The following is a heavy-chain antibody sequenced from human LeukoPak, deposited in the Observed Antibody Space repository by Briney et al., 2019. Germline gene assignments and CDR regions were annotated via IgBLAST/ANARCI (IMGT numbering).Heavy chain of an antibody. V-gene: IGHV1-69*06. D-gene: IGHD2-15*01. CDR2: IIPIFGTA. CDR1: GGTFSSYA. J-gene: IGHJ6*03. Sequence: SVKVPCKASGGTFSSYAISWVQQAPGQGLQWMGGIIPIFGTANYAQKFQGRVTITADKSTSTAYMELSSLRSEDTAVYYCARGRGGKYCSGGSCYSYDYYYYYMDVWGKGTTVTVSS. CDR3: ARGRGGKYCSGGSCYSYDYYYYYMDV.